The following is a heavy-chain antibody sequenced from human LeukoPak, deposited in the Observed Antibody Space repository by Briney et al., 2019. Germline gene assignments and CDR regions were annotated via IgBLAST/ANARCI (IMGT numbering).Heavy chain of an antibody. Sequence: PSETLSLTCTVSGGSISSHYWSWIRQPPGKGLEWIGYIYYSGSTNYNPSPKSRVTISVDTSKNQFSLKLSSVTAADTAVYYCARGGWRFDYWGQGTLVTVSS. CDR1: GGSISSHY. CDR3: ARGGWRFDY. J-gene: IGHJ4*02. CDR2: IYYSGST. D-gene: IGHD6-19*01. V-gene: IGHV4-59*11.